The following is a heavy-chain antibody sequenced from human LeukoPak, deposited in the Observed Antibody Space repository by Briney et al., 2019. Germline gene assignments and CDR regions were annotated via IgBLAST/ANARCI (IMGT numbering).Heavy chain of an antibody. V-gene: IGHV3-43*02. D-gene: IGHD2-15*01. CDR2: ISGEGGST. CDR1: GFTLDEYA. Sequence: PGGALRLSCAHSGFTLDEYAMHWVREAPGEGVEWVSLISGEGGSTYSADSVKGGFTIPRDNSKNSLYLQMNSLRTEDTALYYCAKDIGDIVVVVAATLGYWGQGTLVTVSS. J-gene: IGHJ4*02. CDR3: AKDIGDIVVVVAATLGY.